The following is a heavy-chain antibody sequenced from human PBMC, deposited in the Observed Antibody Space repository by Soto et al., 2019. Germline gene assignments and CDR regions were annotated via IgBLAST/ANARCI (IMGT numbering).Heavy chain of an antibody. Sequence: GGSLRLSCAASGFTFSSYSMNWVRQAPGKGLELVLFISCSSSYIYYADSVKGRFTISRDNAKNSLYLQMNSLRAEDTAVYYCARDLVSSSAPRGYYYYGMDVWGQGTTVTVS. V-gene: IGHV3-21*01. D-gene: IGHD6-6*01. CDR1: GFTFSSYS. CDR2: ISCSSSYI. CDR3: ARDLVSSSAPRGYYYYGMDV. J-gene: IGHJ6*02.